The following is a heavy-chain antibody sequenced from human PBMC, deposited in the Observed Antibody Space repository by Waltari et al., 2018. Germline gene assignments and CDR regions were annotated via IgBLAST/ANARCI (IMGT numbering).Heavy chain of an antibody. V-gene: IGHV1-69*17. CDR1: GGTFSNYA. D-gene: IGHD2-2*01. CDR2: FIPMFCIV. Sequence: QVQLLQSGAEVRKPGSSVRVSCKASGGTFSNYAFSWVRQAPGQGLEWVGAFIPMFCIVNYARSFQLSVTITPSKSTLTAYMDLSSLRSEDLTIYYCARDRGLGGSSSRVSYYYYHYMDVWGKGTTVTVSS. CDR3: ARDRGLGGSSSRVSYYYYHYMDV. J-gene: IGHJ6*03.